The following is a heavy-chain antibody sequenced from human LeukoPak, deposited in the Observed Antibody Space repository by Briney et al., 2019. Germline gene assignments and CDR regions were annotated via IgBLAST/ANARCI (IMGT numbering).Heavy chain of an antibody. CDR1: GYTFTGYY. CDR2: INPSGGST. D-gene: IGHD3-3*01. J-gene: IGHJ4*02. Sequence: GASVKVSCKASGYTFTGYYMHWVRQAPGQGLEWMGIINPSGGSTSYAQKFQGRVTMTRDMSTSTVYMELSSLRSEDTAVYYCARVDSAAWRLFDYWGQGTLVTVSS. V-gene: IGHV1-46*01. CDR3: ARVDSAAWRLFDY.